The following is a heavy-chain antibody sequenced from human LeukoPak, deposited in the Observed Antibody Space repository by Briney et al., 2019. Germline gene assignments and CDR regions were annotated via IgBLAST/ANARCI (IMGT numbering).Heavy chain of an antibody. V-gene: IGHV4-61*02. CDR2: IYTSGST. Sequence: SETLSLTCTVSGGSISSGSYYWSWIRQPAGKGLEWIGRIYTSGSTNYNPSLKSRVTMSVDTSKNQFSLKLSSVTAADTAVYYCARSTVTIYYYYMDVWGKGTTVTISS. J-gene: IGHJ6*03. CDR1: GGSISSGSYY. D-gene: IGHD4-17*01. CDR3: ARSTVTIYYYYMDV.